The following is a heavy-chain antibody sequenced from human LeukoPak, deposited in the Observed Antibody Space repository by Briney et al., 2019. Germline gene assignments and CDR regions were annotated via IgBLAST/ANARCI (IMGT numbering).Heavy chain of an antibody. Sequence: ASVKVSCKASGYTFTGYYMHWVRQAPGQGLEWMGWINPNSGGTNYAQKFQGRVTMTRDTSISTAYMELSRLRSDDTAVYYCARSAGLKSTYYDYVWGSYRYPFDFDYWGQGTLATVSS. V-gene: IGHV1-2*02. D-gene: IGHD3-16*02. CDR2: INPNSGGT. J-gene: IGHJ4*02. CDR1: GYTFTGYY. CDR3: ARSAGLKSTYYDYVWGSYRYPFDFDY.